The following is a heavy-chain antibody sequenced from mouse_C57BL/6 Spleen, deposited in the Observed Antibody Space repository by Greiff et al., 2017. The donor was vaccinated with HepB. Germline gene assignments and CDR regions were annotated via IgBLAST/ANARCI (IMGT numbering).Heavy chain of an antibody. V-gene: IGHV1-9*01. J-gene: IGHJ4*01. CDR2: ILPGSGST. D-gene: IGHD1-1*01. Sequence: QVQLQQSGAELMKPGASVKLSCKATGYTFTGYWIEWVKQRPGHGLEWIGEILPGSGSTNYNEKFKGKATFTADTSSNTAYMQLSSLTTEDSAIYYYARCPKNSIYYYGSSYDYYAMDYWGQGTSVTVSS. CDR3: ARCPKNSIYYYGSSYDYYAMDY. CDR1: GYTFTGYW.